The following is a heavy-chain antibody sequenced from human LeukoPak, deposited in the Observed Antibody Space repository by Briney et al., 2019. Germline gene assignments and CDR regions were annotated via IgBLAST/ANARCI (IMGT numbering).Heavy chain of an antibody. J-gene: IGHJ4*02. D-gene: IGHD5-18*01. Sequence: GGSLRLSCAASGFTFSSCEMKWVRQAPGRGLEWVSYISSSCCTIYCGDCVKGRFTISRDNPKNSLYLQMNSLRAEYTTVYYCARDDVDTAIVGWGQGTLVTVSS. V-gene: IGHV3-48*03. CDR2: ISSSCCTI. CDR3: ARDDVDTAIVG. CDR1: GFTFSSCE.